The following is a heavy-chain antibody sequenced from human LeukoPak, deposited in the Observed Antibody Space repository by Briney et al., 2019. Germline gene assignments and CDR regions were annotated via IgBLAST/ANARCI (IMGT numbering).Heavy chain of an antibody. CDR1: GGSFSGYY. Sequence: SETLSLTCAVYGGSFSGYYWSWIRQPPGKGLEWIGEINHSGSTNYNPSLKSRVTISVDTSKNQFSLKLSSVTAADTAVYYCARGPRMLVRRRANWFDPWGQGTLVTVSS. D-gene: IGHD6-13*01. CDR2: INHSGST. J-gene: IGHJ5*02. CDR3: ARGPRMLVRRRANWFDP. V-gene: IGHV4-34*01.